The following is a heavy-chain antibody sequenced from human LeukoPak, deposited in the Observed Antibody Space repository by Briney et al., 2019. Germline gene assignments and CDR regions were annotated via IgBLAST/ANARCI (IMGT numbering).Heavy chain of an antibody. CDR2: ILYDGSNK. J-gene: IGHJ4*02. CDR3: AKTPRDHYDFWSGYYTTESID. V-gene: IGHV3-30*02. CDR1: GFTFSSYG. D-gene: IGHD3-3*01. Sequence: GGSLRLSCAASGFTFSSYGMHWVRQAPGKGLEWVAFILYDGSNKYYADSVKGRFTISRDNSKNTLYLQMNSLRAEDTAVYYCAKTPRDHYDFWSGYYTTESIDWGQGTLVTVSS.